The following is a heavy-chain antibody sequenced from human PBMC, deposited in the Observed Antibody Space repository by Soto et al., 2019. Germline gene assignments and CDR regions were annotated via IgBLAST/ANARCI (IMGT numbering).Heavy chain of an antibody. J-gene: IGHJ4*02. CDR3: ARPRYCSSTSCYTPYFDY. V-gene: IGHV1-8*01. CDR2: MNPNSGNT. CDR1: GYTFTSYD. D-gene: IGHD2-2*02. Sequence: GASVKVSCKASGYTFTSYDINWVRQATGQGLEWMGWMNPNSGNTGYAQKFQGRVTMTRNTSISTAYMELSSLRSEDTAMYYCARPRYCSSTSCYTPYFDYWGQGTLVTVSS.